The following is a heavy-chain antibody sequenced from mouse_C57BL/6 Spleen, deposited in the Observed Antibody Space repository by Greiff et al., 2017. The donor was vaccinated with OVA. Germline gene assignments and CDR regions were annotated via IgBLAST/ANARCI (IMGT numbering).Heavy chain of an antibody. D-gene: IGHD1-1*01. Sequence: QVQLQQPGAELVKPGASVKLSCKASGYTFTSYWMQWVKQRPGQGLEWIGEIDPSDSYTNYNQKFKGKATLTVDTSSSTAYMQLSSLTSEDSAVYYSARGYGSSYEDAMDYWGQGTSVTVSS. CDR2: IDPSDSYT. CDR1: GYTFTSYW. CDR3: ARGYGSSYEDAMDY. V-gene: IGHV1-50*01. J-gene: IGHJ4*01.